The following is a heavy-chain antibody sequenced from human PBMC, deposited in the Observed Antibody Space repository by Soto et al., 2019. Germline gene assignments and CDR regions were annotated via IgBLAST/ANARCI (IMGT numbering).Heavy chain of an antibody. V-gene: IGHV3-30-3*01. J-gene: IGHJ6*02. CDR3: ARDRDPYYDFWSGYPDV. CDR2: ISYDGSNK. D-gene: IGHD3-3*01. Sequence: QVQLVESGGGVVQPGRSLRLSCAASGFTFSSYAMHWVRQAPGKGLEWVAVISYDGSNKYYADSVKGRFTISRDNSKNTLYRQMNSLRAEDTAVYYCARDRDPYYDFWSGYPDVWGQGTTVTVSS. CDR1: GFTFSSYA.